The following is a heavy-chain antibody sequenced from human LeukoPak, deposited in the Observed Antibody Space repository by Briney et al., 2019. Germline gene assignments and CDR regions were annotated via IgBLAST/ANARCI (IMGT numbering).Heavy chain of an antibody. V-gene: IGHV2-5*02. D-gene: IGHD2-2*01. CDR2: IYCDDDR. J-gene: IGHJ3*02. CDR3: AHSQVSSFVTFHDAYDI. Sequence: SGPTLTNPTQTLTLPCTFSGVSRSTSGVGVGWIRQPPGKALEWLALIYCDDDRRYSPSLKSRLTIAKDTSKNQMVLTLTNIDAVDTATYFCAHSQVSSFVTFHDAYDIWGLGMLVTVSS. CDR1: GVSRSTSGVG.